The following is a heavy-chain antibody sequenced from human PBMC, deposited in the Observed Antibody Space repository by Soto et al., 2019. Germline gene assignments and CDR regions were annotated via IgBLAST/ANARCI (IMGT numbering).Heavy chain of an antibody. CDR3: ARDWPPLGGLFDY. CDR1: GFTFSSYE. CDR2: ISSSGSTI. J-gene: IGHJ4*02. Sequence: GGSLRLSCAASGFTFSSYEMNWVRQAPGKGLEWVSYISSSGSTIYYADSVKGRFTISRDNAKNSLYLQMNSLRAEDTAVYYCARDWPPLGGLFDYWGQGTLVTVSS. V-gene: IGHV3-48*03. D-gene: IGHD2-15*01.